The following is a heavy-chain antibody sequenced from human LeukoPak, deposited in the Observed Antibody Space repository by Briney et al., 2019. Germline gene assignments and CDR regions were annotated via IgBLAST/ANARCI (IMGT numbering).Heavy chain of an antibody. Sequence: GGSLRLSCAASGFTFSSYAMSWVRQAPGKGLEWVSAISGSGGSTYYADSVKGRFTISRGNSKNTLYLQMNSLRAEDTAVYYCAKDEGAPIVVVTNFDYWGQGTLVTVSS. D-gene: IGHD3-22*01. CDR3: AKDEGAPIVVVTNFDY. CDR2: ISGSGGST. CDR1: GFTFSSYA. V-gene: IGHV3-23*01. J-gene: IGHJ4*02.